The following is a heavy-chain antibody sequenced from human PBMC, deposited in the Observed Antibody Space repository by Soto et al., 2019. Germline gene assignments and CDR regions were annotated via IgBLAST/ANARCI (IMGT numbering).Heavy chain of an antibody. CDR3: ARTVGAAYYFDF. V-gene: IGHV4-4*07. D-gene: IGHD1-26*01. CDR2: IYTSGST. J-gene: IGHJ4*02. Sequence: QVQLQESGPGLVKPSETLSLTCNVSGDSMTKYYWSWIRQPAGKGLEWIGRIYTSGSTNYNPSLKRRVTMSIDTSNNHFSLSLKSVTAADTAMYYCARTVGAAYYFDFWGQGALVTVSS. CDR1: GDSMTKYY.